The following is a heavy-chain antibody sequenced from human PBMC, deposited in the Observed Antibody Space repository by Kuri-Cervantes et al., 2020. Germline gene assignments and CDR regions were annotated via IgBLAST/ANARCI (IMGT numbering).Heavy chain of an antibody. CDR2: IYYSGST. CDR3: AREAAVTTFSRRVGFDY. V-gene: IGHV4-39*07. CDR1: GGSISSSSYY. J-gene: IGHJ4*02. D-gene: IGHD4-17*01. Sequence: ESLKISCTVSGGSISSSSYYWGWIRQPPGKGLEWIGSIYYSGSTYYNPSLKSRVTISVDTSKNQFSLKLSSVTAADTAVYYCAREAAVTTFSRRVGFDYWGQGTLVTVSS.